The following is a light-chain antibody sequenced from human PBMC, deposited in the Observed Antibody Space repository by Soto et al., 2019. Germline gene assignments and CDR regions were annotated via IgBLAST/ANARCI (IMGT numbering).Light chain of an antibody. CDR1: ESIATW. Sequence: DVHMTQSPSTLSASVGDRVTITCRASESIATWLAWYQQKPGKAPKLLIYDASRLESGVPSRFSGGGSGKEFTLTISDPQPDDFATYYCHQYNSYFGQGTKLEI. CDR2: DAS. V-gene: IGKV1-5*01. J-gene: IGKJ2*01. CDR3: HQYNSY.